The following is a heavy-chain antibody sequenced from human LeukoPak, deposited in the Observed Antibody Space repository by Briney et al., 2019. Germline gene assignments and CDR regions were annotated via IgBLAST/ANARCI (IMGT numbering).Heavy chain of an antibody. CDR1: GFTFSTYG. D-gene: IGHD3-22*01. J-gene: IGHJ1*01. V-gene: IGHV3-23*01. CDR3: AKDPLEWIYSDTSGYYSEYFQH. Sequence: PGGSLRLSCAASGFTFSTYGMSWVRQAPGKGLEWVSSNSGIGNSTYYADSVEGRFTISRDNSKNTLYLQMNSLRAEDTAVYYCAKDPLEWIYSDTSGYYSEYFQHWGQGTLVTVSS. CDR2: NSGIGNST.